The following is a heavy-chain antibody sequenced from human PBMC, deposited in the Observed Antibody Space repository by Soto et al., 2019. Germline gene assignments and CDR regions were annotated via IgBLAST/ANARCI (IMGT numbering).Heavy chain of an antibody. CDR1: GFTFRNYA. CDR2: ISSTGSST. D-gene: IGHD4-17*01. V-gene: IGHV3-23*01. Sequence: PGGSLRLSCAASGFTFRNYAMTWIRQPPGKGLEWVSAISSTGSSTFYADSVKGRFTISRDNSKNNVYVQMNSLRGDDTAVYYCAKARYGGTHDALDVWGQGTMVTVS. J-gene: IGHJ3*01. CDR3: AKARYGGTHDALDV.